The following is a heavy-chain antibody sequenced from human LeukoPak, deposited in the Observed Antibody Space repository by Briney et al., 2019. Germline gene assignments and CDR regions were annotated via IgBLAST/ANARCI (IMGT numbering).Heavy chain of an antibody. CDR1: GFTFSSYA. V-gene: IGHV3-23*01. D-gene: IGHD3-22*01. CDR3: AKDRGIVVVITTVPLDY. Sequence: PGGSLRLSCAASGFTFSSYAMSWVRQAPGKGLEWVSAISGSGGSTYYADSVKGRFTISRDNSKNTLYLQMNSLRAEDTAVYYCAKDRGIVVVITTVPLDYWGQGTLVTVSS. CDR2: ISGSGGST. J-gene: IGHJ4*02.